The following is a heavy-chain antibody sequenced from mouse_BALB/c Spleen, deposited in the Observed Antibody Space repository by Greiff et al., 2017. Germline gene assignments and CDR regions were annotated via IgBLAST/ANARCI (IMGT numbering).Heavy chain of an antibody. CDR2: ISSGGGST. Sequence: EVQLVESGGGLVKPGGSLKLSCAASGFAFSSYDMSWVRQTPEKRLEWVAYISSGGGSTYYPDTVKGRFTISRDNAKNTLYLQMSSLKSEDTAMYYCARIYYDYDGFAYWGQGTLVTVSA. D-gene: IGHD2-4*01. V-gene: IGHV5-12-1*01. CDR3: ARIYYDYDGFAY. J-gene: IGHJ3*01. CDR1: GFAFSSYD.